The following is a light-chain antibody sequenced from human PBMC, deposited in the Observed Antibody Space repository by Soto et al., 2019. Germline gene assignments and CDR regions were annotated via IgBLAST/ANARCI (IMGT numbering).Light chain of an antibody. CDR2: DVS. V-gene: IGLV2-14*03. Sequence: QSALTQPASVSGSPGQSITISCTGTSSDVGGYNYVSWYQQHSGKAPKLMIYDVSNRPSGVSNRFSGSKSGNTASLTISGLQAEDEADYYCSSYTSSSTYVLFGGGTQLTVL. CDR3: SSYTSSSTYVL. J-gene: IGLJ2*01. CDR1: SSDVGGYNY.